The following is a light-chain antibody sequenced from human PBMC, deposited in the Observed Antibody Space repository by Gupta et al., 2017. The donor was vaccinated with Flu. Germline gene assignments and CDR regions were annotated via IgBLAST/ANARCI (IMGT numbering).Light chain of an antibody. V-gene: IGLV2-8*01. CDR2: EDS. Sequence: QSALTQPPSASGSPVQSITISCTGTSSDVGGHNFVSWYQQHPGKAPKLIILEDSERPSGVPDRFSGAKSGNTAALTVSGLQADDEGDYYCSSYATSNNVIFGGGTKLTVL. CDR1: SSDVGGHNF. CDR3: SSYATSNNVI. J-gene: IGLJ2*01.